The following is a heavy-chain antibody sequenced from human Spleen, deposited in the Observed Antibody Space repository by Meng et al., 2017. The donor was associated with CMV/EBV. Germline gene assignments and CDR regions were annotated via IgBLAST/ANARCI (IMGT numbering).Heavy chain of an antibody. Sequence: SVKVSCKASGGTSSSYTISWVRQAPGQGLEWMGGIIPMLGITSHAQKFQGRVTITTDESTSTAYMELTGLRSEDTAVYYCARDGITMVRGEGMDLWGQGTTVTVSS. CDR1: GGTSSSYT. CDR3: ARDGITMVRGEGMDL. CDR2: IIPMLGIT. D-gene: IGHD3-10*01. J-gene: IGHJ6*02. V-gene: IGHV1-69*16.